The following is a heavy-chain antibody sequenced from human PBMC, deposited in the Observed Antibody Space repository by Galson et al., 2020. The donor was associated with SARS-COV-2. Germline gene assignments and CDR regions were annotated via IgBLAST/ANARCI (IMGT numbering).Heavy chain of an antibody. CDR3: ARDQVVPAAMVPYYYYGMDV. CDR2: ISSSSSYI. Sequence: GGSLRLSCAASGFTFSSYSMNWVRQAPGKGLEWVSSISSSSSYIYYADSVKGRFTISRDNAKNSLYLQMNSLRAEDTAVYYCARDQVVPAAMVPYYYYGMDVWGQGTTVTVSS. V-gene: IGHV3-21*01. D-gene: IGHD2-2*01. J-gene: IGHJ6*02. CDR1: GFTFSSYS.